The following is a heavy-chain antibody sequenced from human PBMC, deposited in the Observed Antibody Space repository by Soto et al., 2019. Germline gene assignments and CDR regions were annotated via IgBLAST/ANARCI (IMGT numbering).Heavy chain of an antibody. CDR1: GYSFTSYW. J-gene: IGHJ6*03. D-gene: IGHD3-10*01. Sequence: PGESLKISCKGSGYSFTSYWIGWVRQMPGKGLEWMGIIYPGDSDTRYSPSFQGQVTISADKSISTAYLQWSSLKASDTAMYYCARHISHGSGRAYYMDVWGKGTTVTVSS. V-gene: IGHV5-51*01. CDR3: ARHISHGSGRAYYMDV. CDR2: IYPGDSDT.